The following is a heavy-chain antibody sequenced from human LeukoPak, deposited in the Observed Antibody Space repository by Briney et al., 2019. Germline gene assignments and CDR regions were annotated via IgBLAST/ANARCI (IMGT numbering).Heavy chain of an antibody. CDR2: INHSGST. CDR1: GGSFSGYY. J-gene: IGHJ4*02. Sequence: PSEGLSLTCAVYGGSFSGYYWSWIRQPPGKGLEWIGEINHSGSTNYNPSLKSRVTISVDTSKNQFSLELSSVTAADTAVYYCASKSRMATIGNWGQGTLVTVSS. V-gene: IGHV4-34*01. CDR3: ASKSRMATIGN. D-gene: IGHD5-24*01.